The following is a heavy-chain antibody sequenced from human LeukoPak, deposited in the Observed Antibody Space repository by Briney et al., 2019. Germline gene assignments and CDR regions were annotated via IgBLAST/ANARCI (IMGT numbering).Heavy chain of an antibody. J-gene: IGHJ4*02. CDR3: AKSANTAMVTTLPMN. Sequence: VASVKVSCKASGGTFSSYAISWVRQAPGQGLEWMGRIIPILGIANYAQKFQGRVTITADKSTSTAYMELSSLRAEDTAVYYCAKSANTAMVTTLPMNWGQGTLVTVSS. V-gene: IGHV1-69*04. CDR1: GGTFSSYA. CDR2: IIPILGIA. D-gene: IGHD5-18*01.